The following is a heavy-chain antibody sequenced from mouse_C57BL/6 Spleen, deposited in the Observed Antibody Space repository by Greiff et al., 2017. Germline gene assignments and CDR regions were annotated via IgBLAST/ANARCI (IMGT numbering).Heavy chain of an antibody. CDR2: IHPNSGST. D-gene: IGHD1-1*01. J-gene: IGHJ2*01. V-gene: IGHV1-64*01. CDR1: GYTFTSYW. Sequence: QVQLQQPGAELVKPGASVKLSCKASGYTFTSYWMHWVKQRPGQGLEWIGMIHPNSGSTNYNEKFKSKATLTVDKSSSTAYMQLSSLTSEDSAVYYCARGVLLRSYFDYWGQGTTLTVSS. CDR3: ARGVLLRSYFDY.